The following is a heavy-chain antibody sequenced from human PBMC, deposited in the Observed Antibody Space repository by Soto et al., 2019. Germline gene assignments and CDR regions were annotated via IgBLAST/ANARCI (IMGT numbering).Heavy chain of an antibody. V-gene: IGHV3-23*01. CDR3: AKVQRRNARVWVPWYFDL. D-gene: IGHD1-1*01. J-gene: IGHJ2*01. CDR1: GFTFSSYA. Sequence: EVQVLESGGGLVQPGGSLRLSCAASGFTFSSYAMSWVRQAPGKGLEWVSAISGSGGSTYYADSVKGRFTISRDNSKNTLYLQMNSLRAEDTAVYYCAKVQRRNARVWVPWYFDLWGRGTLVTVSS. CDR2: ISGSGGST.